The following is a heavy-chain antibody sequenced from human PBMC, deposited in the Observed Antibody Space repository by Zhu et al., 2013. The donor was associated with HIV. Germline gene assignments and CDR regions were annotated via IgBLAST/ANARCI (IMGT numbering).Heavy chain of an antibody. V-gene: IGHV1-18*04. CDR2: ISTMNGKT. D-gene: IGHD3-22*01. CDR1: GYTFTSNG. CDR3: ARGGLDDTSGYYAPYFQF. J-gene: IGHJ1*01. Sequence: VQSGGEVKKPGASVKVSCRASGYTFTSNGISWVRQAPGQGLEWLGWISTMNGKTKYAENVQDRLTMTRDRSTSTVYMELSSLRSEDTAVYYCARGGLDDTSGYYAPYFQFWGQGSLVTVSS.